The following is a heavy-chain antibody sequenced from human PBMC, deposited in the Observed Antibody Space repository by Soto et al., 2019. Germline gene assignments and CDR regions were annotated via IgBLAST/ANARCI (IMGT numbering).Heavy chain of an antibody. CDR3: ERRNDTPKWLDP. V-gene: IGHV4-59*01. J-gene: IGHJ5*02. CDR2: VYHTGST. D-gene: IGHD2-15*01. Sequence: PSETLSLTCTVSGGSINNYYWTWIRQPPGKGLEWIGYVYHTGSTNYNPSLKGRVTISIDTSKNQFSLKLSAVTAADTAVYYCERRNDTPKWLDPWGQGTLVTVSS. CDR1: GGSINNYY.